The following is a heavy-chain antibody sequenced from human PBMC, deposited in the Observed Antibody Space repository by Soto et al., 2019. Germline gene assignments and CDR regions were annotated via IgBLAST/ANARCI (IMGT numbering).Heavy chain of an antibody. J-gene: IGHJ3*02. CDR1: GGSISSSSYY. CDR2: LYYSGST. Sequence: PSETLSLTCTVSGGSISSSSYYWGWIRQPPGKGLEWIGSLYYSGSTYYNPSLKSRVTISVDTSKNQFSLKLSSVTAADTAVYYCARHFSTYYYDSSGYYLLPVAFDIWGQGTMVT. D-gene: IGHD3-22*01. CDR3: ARHFSTYYYDSSGYYLLPVAFDI. V-gene: IGHV4-39*01.